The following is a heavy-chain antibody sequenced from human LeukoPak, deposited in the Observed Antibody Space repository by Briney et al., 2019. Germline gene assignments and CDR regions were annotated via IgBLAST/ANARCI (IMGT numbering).Heavy chain of an antibody. D-gene: IGHD1-26*01. J-gene: IGHJ6*02. V-gene: IGHV1-18*01. Sequence: ASVKVSCKASGYTFTSYGISWVRQAPGQGLEWMGWISAYNGNTNYAQKLQGRVTMTTDTSTSTAYMELRSLRSDDTAVYYCARDRRIVGATYYGMDVWGQGTTVTVSS. CDR1: GYTFTSYG. CDR3: ARDRRIVGATYYGMDV. CDR2: ISAYNGNT.